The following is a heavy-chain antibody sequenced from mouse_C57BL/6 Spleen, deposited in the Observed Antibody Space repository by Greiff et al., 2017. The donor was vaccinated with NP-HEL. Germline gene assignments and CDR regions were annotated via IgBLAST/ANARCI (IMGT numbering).Heavy chain of an antibody. CDR3: ARSSQADYFDY. CDR1: GYTFTSYG. D-gene: IGHD3-2*02. CDR2: IYPRSGNT. V-gene: IGHV1-81*01. J-gene: IGHJ2*01. Sequence: VKLVESGAELARPGASVKLSCKASGYTFTSYGISWVKQRTGQGLEWIGEIYPRSGNTYYNEKFKGKATLTADKSSSTAYMELRSLTSEDSAVYFCARSSQADYFDYWGQGTTLTVSS.